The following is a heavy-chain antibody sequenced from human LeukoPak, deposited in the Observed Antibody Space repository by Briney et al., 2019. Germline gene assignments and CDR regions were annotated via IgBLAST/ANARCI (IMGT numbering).Heavy chain of an antibody. CDR2: IWYDGSNK. CDR3: ARGDPTVTTKQNLDY. D-gene: IGHD4-17*01. Sequence: PGRSLTLFCAASGFSFSNYDMHWVRQAPGKGLEWVAVIWYDGSNKYYADSVKGRFTISRDNSKNTLYLQMNSLRVEDTAVYYCARGDPTVTTKQNLDYWGPGKPVTVSS. CDR1: GFSFSNYD. J-gene: IGHJ4*02. V-gene: IGHV3-33*01.